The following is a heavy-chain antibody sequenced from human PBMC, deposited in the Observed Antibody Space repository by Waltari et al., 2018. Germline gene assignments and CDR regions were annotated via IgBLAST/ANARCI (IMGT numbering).Heavy chain of an antibody. D-gene: IGHD1-1*01. CDR3: ARGSGEYYYYGMDV. Sequence: QVQLVQSGAEVKKPGASVKVSCKASGYTFTGYYMHWVRQAPGQGLEWMGRINPNGGGTNYAQKFQGRVTMTRDTSISTAYMELSRLRSDDTAVYYCARGSGEYYYYGMDVWGQGTTVTVSS. V-gene: IGHV1-2*06. J-gene: IGHJ6*02. CDR1: GYTFTGYY. CDR2: INPNGGGT.